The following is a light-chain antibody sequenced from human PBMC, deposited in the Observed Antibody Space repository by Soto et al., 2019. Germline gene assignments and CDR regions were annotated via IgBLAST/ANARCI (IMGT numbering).Light chain of an antibody. CDR1: QSVASSY. J-gene: IGKJ1*01. V-gene: IGKV3-20*01. Sequence: EIVLTQSPGTLSLSTGERATLSCRASQSVASSYLAWYQQKPGQAPRLLIYGASSSATGIPDRFSGSGSGTDFTLPINRLETEDFAVYYCQQYGSSSSWTFGQGTKVEFK. CDR2: GAS. CDR3: QQYGSSSSWT.